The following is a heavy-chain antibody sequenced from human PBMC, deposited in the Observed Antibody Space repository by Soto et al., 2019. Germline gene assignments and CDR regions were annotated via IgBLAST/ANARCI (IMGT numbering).Heavy chain of an antibody. D-gene: IGHD6-19*01. CDR1: GFTFSSYS. J-gene: IGHJ6*03. V-gene: IGHV3-48*01. CDR3: ARREEVAVAGTWYYYYYMDV. CDR2: ISSSSSTI. Sequence: PGGSRELSCAASGFTFSSYSMNWVRQAPGKGLEWVSYISSSSSTIYYADSVKGRFTISRDNAKNSLYLQMNSLRAEDTAVYYCARREEVAVAGTWYYYYYMDVWGKGTTVTVSS.